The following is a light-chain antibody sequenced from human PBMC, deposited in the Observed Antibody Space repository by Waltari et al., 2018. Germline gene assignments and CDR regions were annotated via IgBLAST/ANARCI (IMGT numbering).Light chain of an antibody. CDR2: MAS. CDR1: QSVGTW. J-gene: IGKJ2*01. V-gene: IGKV1-5*03. CDR3: QQYSSFST. Sequence: ITKSLSPRPESVGERATISCRASQSVGTWLAWYQQKPGKAPKLLIYMASSLESGVPSRFSGSGSGREFTLTISSLQPDDFATYSCQQYSSFSTFGQGTKVDI.